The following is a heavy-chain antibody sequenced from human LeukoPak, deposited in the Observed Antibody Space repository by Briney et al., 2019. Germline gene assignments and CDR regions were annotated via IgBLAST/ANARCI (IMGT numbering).Heavy chain of an antibody. D-gene: IGHD5-12*01. V-gene: IGHV3-74*01. CDR2: INSDGSIT. CDR3: ARDGGTSGYEDY. Sequence: GGSLRLSCAAPGFTFSTCWMPWVRQAPGKGLVWVSRINSDGSITNYADSVKGRFTISRDNAKNTLYLQMNSLRAEDTAIYSCARDGGTSGYEDYWGQGTLVTVSS. J-gene: IGHJ4*02. CDR1: GFTFSTCW.